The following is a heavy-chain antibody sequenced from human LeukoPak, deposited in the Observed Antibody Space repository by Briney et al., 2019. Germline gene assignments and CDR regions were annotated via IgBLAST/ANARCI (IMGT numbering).Heavy chain of an antibody. CDR2: IDEDGSEA. CDR1: GFTFSRSW. V-gene: IGHV3-7*01. J-gene: IGHJ5*02. CDR3: ARREWLRHERTGYYAFDA. Sequence: GGSLRLSCTASGFTFSRSWMSWVRQAPDKGLEWVANIDEDGSEAYYVDSVKGRFTISRDNPKNSVSLQMNSLRAEDTALYYCARREWLRHERTGYYAFDAWGQGTLVTVSS. D-gene: IGHD1-26*01.